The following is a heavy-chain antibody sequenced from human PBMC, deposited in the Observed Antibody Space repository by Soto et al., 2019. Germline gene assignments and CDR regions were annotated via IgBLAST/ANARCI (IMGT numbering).Heavy chain of an antibody. J-gene: IGHJ5*02. D-gene: IGHD6-19*01. V-gene: IGHV5-51*01. CDR3: ARQVGIAVAGTRGIFDP. CDR1: GYSFTSFW. CDR2: IYPGDSDT. Sequence: GESLKISCKGSGYSFTSFWIGWVRQMPGKGLEWMGIIYPGDSDTRYSPSFQGQVTISADKSISTAYLQWSSLKASDTAMYYCARQVGIAVAGTRGIFDPWGQGTLVTVSS.